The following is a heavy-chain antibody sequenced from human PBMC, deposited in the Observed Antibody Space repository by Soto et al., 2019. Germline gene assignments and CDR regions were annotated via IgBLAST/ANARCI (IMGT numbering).Heavy chain of an antibody. V-gene: IGHV1-69*13. CDR2: IIPIFGTA. CDR1: GGTFSSYA. D-gene: IGHD5-18*01. J-gene: IGHJ4*02. CDR3: ARCKEYSYASPLDY. Sequence: SVKVSCKASGGTFSSYAISWVRQAPGQGLEWMGGIIPIFGTANYAQKFQGRVTITADESTSTAYMELSSLRSDDTAVYYCARCKEYSYASPLDYWGQGTLVTVSS.